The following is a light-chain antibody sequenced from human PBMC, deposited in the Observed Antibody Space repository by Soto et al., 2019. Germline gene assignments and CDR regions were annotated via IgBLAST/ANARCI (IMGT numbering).Light chain of an antibody. CDR3: QQRNSWPLT. CDR2: DAS. J-gene: IGKJ4*01. V-gene: IGKV3-11*01. Sequence: EIVLTQSPATLSLSPGERATLSCRASQSISNDLAWYQQKPGQAPRVLIYDASNRATGVPARFSGSGSGTDFTLTISSPEPEDFAVYYCQQRNSWPLTFGGGTKVEI. CDR1: QSISND.